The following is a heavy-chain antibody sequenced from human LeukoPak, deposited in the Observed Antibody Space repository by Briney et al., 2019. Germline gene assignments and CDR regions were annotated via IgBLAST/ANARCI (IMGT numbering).Heavy chain of an antibody. V-gene: IGHV3-48*02. Sequence: GGSLRLSCAASGITFSSHAMTWVRQAPGKGLEWVSYISRSRTTIYYADSVQGRFTISRDNAKNSVYLQMNSLRDDDTAVYYCARDQGGSSWFDYWGQGALVSVSS. D-gene: IGHD6-13*01. CDR2: ISRSRTTI. J-gene: IGHJ4*02. CDR1: GITFSSHA. CDR3: ARDQGGSSWFDY.